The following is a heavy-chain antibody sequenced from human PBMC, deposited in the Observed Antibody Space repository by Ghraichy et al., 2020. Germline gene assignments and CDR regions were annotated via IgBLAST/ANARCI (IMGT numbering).Heavy chain of an antibody. V-gene: IGHV3-21*01. D-gene: IGHD6-13*01. CDR3: ARVGQQLASDYFDY. CDR1: GFTFSSYS. Sequence: GGSLRLSCAASGFTFSSYSINWVRQAPGKGLEWVSSISSSSSYIYYADSVKGRFTISRDNAKNSLYLQMNSLRAEDTAVYYCARVGQQLASDYFDYWGQGALVTVSS. CDR2: ISSSSSYI. J-gene: IGHJ4*02.